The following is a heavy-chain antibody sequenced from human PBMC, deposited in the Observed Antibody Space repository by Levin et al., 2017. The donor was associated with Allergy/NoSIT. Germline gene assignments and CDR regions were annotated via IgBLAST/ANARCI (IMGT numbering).Heavy chain of an antibody. CDR3: AGYRDGYSPGFDY. CDR1: GGSISSYY. V-gene: IGHV4-59*08. J-gene: IGHJ4*02. Sequence: SQTLSLTCTVSGGSISSYYWSWIRQPPGKGLEWIGYIYYSGSTNYNPSLKSRVTISVDTSKNQFSLKLSSVTAADTAVYYCAGYRDGYSPGFDYWGQGTLVTVSS. CDR2: IYYSGST. D-gene: IGHD5-24*01.